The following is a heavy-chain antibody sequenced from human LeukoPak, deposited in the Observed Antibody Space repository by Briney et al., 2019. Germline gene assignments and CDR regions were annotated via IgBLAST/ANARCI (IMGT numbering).Heavy chain of an antibody. V-gene: IGHV3-9*01. Sequence: PGGSLRLSCAASGFTFDDYAMHWVRQAPGKGLEWVSGISWNSGSIGYADSVKGRFTISRDNAKNSLYLQMNSLRAEDTALYYCAKEMGARRGGFFDYWGQGTLVTVSS. CDR1: GFTFDDYA. J-gene: IGHJ4*02. CDR3: AKEMGARRGGFFDY. CDR2: ISWNSGSI. D-gene: IGHD1-26*01.